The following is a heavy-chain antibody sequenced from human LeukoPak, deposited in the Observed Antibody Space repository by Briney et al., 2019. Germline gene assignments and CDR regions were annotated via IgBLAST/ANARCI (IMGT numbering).Heavy chain of an antibody. V-gene: IGHV3-64*01. Sequence: GGSLRLSCAASGFTFDNYALHWVRQAPGKGLEYVSGISSTGGSTTFANTVKDRFTISRDNSKNTLYLQMGSLRAEDMAVYYCARGSGTHYYHYSMDVWGQGTTVTVSS. D-gene: IGHD3-10*01. CDR3: ARGSGTHYYHYSMDV. CDR2: ISSTGGST. CDR1: GFTFDNYA. J-gene: IGHJ6*02.